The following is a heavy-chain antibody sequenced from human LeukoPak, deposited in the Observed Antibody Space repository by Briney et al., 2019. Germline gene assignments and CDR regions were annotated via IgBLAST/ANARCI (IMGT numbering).Heavy chain of an antibody. J-gene: IGHJ4*02. D-gene: IGHD2-21*01. V-gene: IGHV4-59*01. CDR3: ARVYLGGGAQSDY. CDR2: IYSSGST. Sequence: MSSETLSLTCTVSGVSFSNYYWSWIRQPPGKRLEWIGSIYSSGSTNYNPSLKSRVTMSIDTSKNQFSLRLNSVTAADTAIYYCARVYLGGGAQSDYWGQGALVTVSS. CDR1: GVSFSNYY.